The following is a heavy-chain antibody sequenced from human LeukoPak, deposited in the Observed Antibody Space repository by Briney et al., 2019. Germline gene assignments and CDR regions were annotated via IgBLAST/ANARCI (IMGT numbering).Heavy chain of an antibody. J-gene: IGHJ4*02. CDR2: IYSGGST. Sequence: GGSLRLSCAASGFTVSSNYMSWVRQAPGKGLEWVSVIYSGGSTYYADSVKGRFTISRDSSKNTLYLQMNSLRAEDTAVYYCARGYFDWPSKFDYWGQGTLVTVSS. CDR3: ARGYFDWPSKFDY. V-gene: IGHV3-66*01. CDR1: GFTVSSNY. D-gene: IGHD3-9*01.